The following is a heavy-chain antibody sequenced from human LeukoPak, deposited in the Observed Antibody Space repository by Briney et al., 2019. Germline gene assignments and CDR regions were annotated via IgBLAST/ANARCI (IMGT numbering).Heavy chain of an antibody. CDR1: GFTFSSYS. V-gene: IGHV3-48*04. Sequence: GGSLRLSCAASGFTFSSYSMNWVRQDPGKGLEWVSYISSSSSTIHYADSVKGRFTISRDNAKNSLYLQMNSLRAEDTAVYYCARDSMVRGVLDYWGQGTLVTFSS. CDR3: ARDSMVRGVLDY. D-gene: IGHD3-10*01. J-gene: IGHJ4*02. CDR2: ISSSSSTI.